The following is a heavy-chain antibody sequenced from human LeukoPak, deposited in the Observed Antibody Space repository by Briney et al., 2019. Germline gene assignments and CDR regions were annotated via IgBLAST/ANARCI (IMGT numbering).Heavy chain of an antibody. CDR1: GYTFTSYG. CDR2: ISAYNGNT. J-gene: IGHJ4*02. V-gene: IGHV1-18*01. CDR3: ARDFCSGGSCYDFDY. D-gene: IGHD2-15*01. Sequence: ASVKVSCKASGYTFTSYGISWVRQAPGQGLEWMGWISAYNGNTNYAQKLQGRVTMTTDTSTSTAYMELRSLRSDDTAVYYCARDFCSGGSCYDFDYWGQGTLVTVSS.